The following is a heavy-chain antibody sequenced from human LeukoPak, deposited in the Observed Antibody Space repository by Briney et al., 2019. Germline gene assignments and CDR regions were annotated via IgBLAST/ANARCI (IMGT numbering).Heavy chain of an antibody. Sequence: PSETLSLTCTVSGVSISRYYWSWIRQSPGKGLEWIGNIFYSGSTNYNPSFKSRVTISLDTSKNQFSLNLSSVTAADTAVYYCARDSDGAAQFDPWGQGTLVTVSS. CDR2: IFYSGST. J-gene: IGHJ5*02. CDR3: ARDSDGAAQFDP. D-gene: IGHD6-13*01. CDR1: GVSISRYY. V-gene: IGHV4-59*12.